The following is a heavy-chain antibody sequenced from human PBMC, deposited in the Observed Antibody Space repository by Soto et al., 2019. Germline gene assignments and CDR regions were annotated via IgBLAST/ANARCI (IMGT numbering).Heavy chain of an antibody. J-gene: IGHJ5*02. CDR1: GFTFSSYS. V-gene: IGHV3-48*01. D-gene: IGHD6-13*01. CDR3: ARHPERIAEIGWFDP. Sequence: EVQLVESGGRLVQPGGSLRLSCAASGFTFSSYSMNWVRQAPGKGLEWVSYISSSSSTIYYADSVKGRFTISRDNAKNSLYLQMNSLRAEDTAVYYCARHPERIAEIGWFDPWGQGTLVTVSS. CDR2: ISSSSSTI.